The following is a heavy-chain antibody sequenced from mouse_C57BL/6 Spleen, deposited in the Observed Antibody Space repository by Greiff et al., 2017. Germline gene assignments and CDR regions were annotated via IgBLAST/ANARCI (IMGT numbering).Heavy chain of an antibody. Sequence: EVQLMESEGGLVQPGSSMKLSCTASGFTFSDYYMAWVRQVPEKGLEWVANINYDGSSTYYLDSLKSRFIISRDNAKNILYLQMSSLKSEDTATYYCARDRGYDGYMDYWGQGTSVTVSS. CDR1: GFTFSDYY. J-gene: IGHJ4*01. CDR2: INYDGSST. D-gene: IGHD2-3*01. CDR3: ARDRGYDGYMDY. V-gene: IGHV5-16*01.